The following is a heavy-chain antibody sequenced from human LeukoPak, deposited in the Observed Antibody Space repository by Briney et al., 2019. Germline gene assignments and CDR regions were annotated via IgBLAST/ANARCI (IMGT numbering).Heavy chain of an antibody. D-gene: IGHD5-18*01. Sequence: SETQSLTCAVSGYSISSGYYWGWIRQPPGKGLEWIGSIYYSGSTYYNPSLKSRVTISVDTSKNQFSLKLSSVTAADTAVYYCARPSDNRGYSYGYDYWGQGTLVTVSS. V-gene: IGHV4-38-2*01. CDR2: IYYSGST. J-gene: IGHJ4*02. CDR1: GYSISSGYY. CDR3: ARPSDNRGYSYGYDY.